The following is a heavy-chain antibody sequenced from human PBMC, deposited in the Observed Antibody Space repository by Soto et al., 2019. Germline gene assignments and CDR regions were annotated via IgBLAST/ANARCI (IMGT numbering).Heavy chain of an antibody. CDR3: ARDRSKVAATLRYYYYGMDV. CDR2: INPNSCGR. D-gene: IGHD2-15*01. J-gene: IGHJ6*02. Sequence: ASVKVSCKASGYTFTGYYMHWVRQAPGEGREWMGWINPNSCGRNYAQKFQGRVTMTRDTSSSTAYMELSRLRSDDTAVYYCARDRSKVAATLRYYYYGMDVWGQGTTVTVSS. V-gene: IGHV1-2*02. CDR1: GYTFTGYY.